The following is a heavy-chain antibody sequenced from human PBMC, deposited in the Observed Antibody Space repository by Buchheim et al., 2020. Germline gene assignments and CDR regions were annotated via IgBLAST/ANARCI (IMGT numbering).Heavy chain of an antibody. J-gene: IGHJ4*02. Sequence: EVQLVESGGGLVQPGGSLRLSCAASGFTFSSYSMNWVRQAPGKGLEWVSATSGSDGATYYADSVKGRFTISRDNSKNTLYLQMNSLRAEDTAVYYCARGGVCTDGLCYLLDFWGQGTL. V-gene: IGHV3-23*04. D-gene: IGHD2-8*01. CDR3: ARGGVCTDGLCYLLDF. CDR2: TSGSDGAT. CDR1: GFTFSSYS.